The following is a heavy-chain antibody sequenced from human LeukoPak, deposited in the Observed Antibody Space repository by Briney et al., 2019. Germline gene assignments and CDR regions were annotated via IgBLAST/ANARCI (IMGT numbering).Heavy chain of an antibody. J-gene: IGHJ4*02. CDR2: IRQDGGDK. CDR3: ARDGGWYRDY. V-gene: IGHV3-7*04. D-gene: IGHD6-19*01. Sequence: GGSLRLSCEGSGFTFSNYWMTWVRQAPGKGLERAANIRQDGGDKNYIDSVKGRFTISRDNAKNSLYLQMDSLRADDTAVYYCARDGGWYRDYWGQGSLVTVSS. CDR1: GFTFSNYW.